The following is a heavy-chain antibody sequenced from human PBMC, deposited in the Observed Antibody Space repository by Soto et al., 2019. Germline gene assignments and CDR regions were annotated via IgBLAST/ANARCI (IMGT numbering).Heavy chain of an antibody. D-gene: IGHD3-16*01. CDR1: DGSISSGDYY. CDR3: ARGLGGNWYFDL. V-gene: IGHV4-30-4*01. Sequence: QVQLQESGPRLVKPSQTLSLTCTVSDGSISSGDYYWSWIRQPPGKGLEWIGYIYYSGITYYNPSLQSRVTLSVDTSTNQFALRLTSVIAADSAVYYCARGLGGNWYFDLWGRGTLVTVSS. CDR2: IYYSGIT. J-gene: IGHJ2*01.